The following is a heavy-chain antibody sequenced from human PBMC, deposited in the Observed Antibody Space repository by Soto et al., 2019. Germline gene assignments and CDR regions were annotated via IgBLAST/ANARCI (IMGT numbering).Heavy chain of an antibody. V-gene: IGHV3-23*01. D-gene: IGHD3-22*01. CDR1: GFTFSSYA. CDR3: AKSYWYDGSVLWDY. Sequence: EVQLLESGGGLVQPGGSLRLSCAASGFTFSSYAMSWVRQAPGKGLEWVSAISGSGGSTYYTDSVKGRFTISRDNSKNTLYLQMNSLRAVDTAVYYCAKSYWYDGSVLWDYWCQGTLVTVSS. J-gene: IGHJ4*02. CDR2: ISGSGGST.